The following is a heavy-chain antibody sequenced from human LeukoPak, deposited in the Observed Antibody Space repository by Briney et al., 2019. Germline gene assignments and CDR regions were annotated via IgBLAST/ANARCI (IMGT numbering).Heavy chain of an antibody. CDR2: IYHSGST. CDR1: GGSISSGGYS. J-gene: IGHJ6*02. V-gene: IGHV4-30-2*01. CDR3: ARDAVTQYYYYGMDV. D-gene: IGHD4-23*01. Sequence: SETLSLTCAISGGSISSGGYSWSWIRQPPGKGLEWIGYIYHSGSTYYNPSLKSRVTISVDRSKNQFSLKLSSVTAADTAVYYCARDAVTQYYYYGMDVWGQGTTVTVSS.